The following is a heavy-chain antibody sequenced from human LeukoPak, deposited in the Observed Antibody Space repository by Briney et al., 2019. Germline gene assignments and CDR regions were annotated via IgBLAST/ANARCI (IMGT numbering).Heavy chain of an antibody. CDR1: GGSFSGYY. Sequence: SETLSLTCAVYGGSFSGYYWSWIRQPPGKGLEWIGEINHSGSTNYNPSLKSRVTISVDTSKNQFSLKLSSVTAADTAVYYCARDPPWAWGQGTLVTVSS. V-gene: IGHV4-34*01. D-gene: IGHD7-27*01. J-gene: IGHJ5*02. CDR2: INHSGST. CDR3: ARDPPWA.